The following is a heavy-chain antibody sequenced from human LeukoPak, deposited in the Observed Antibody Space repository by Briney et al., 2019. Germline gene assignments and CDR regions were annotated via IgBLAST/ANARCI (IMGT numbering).Heavy chain of an antibody. D-gene: IGHD5-12*01. Sequence: SETLSLTCGVYGGSLSGFYWNWIRQPPGKGLEWIGEMNPSGRTTYNPSLKSRVSMSLDTSKNQFSLKLSSVTAADTAVYYCARPKSGYDDWYFDLWGRGTLVTVSS. V-gene: IGHV4-34*01. CDR3: ARPKSGYDDWYFDL. CDR2: MNPSGRT. CDR1: GGSLSGFY. J-gene: IGHJ2*01.